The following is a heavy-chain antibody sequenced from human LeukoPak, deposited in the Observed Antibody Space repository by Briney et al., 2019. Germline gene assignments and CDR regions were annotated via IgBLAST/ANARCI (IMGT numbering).Heavy chain of an antibody. J-gene: IGHJ1*01. CDR3: ARGTIPDYYDILTGYYPPFCQH. V-gene: IGHV3-21*01. CDR1: GFSFSSYW. Sequence: PGGSLRLSCAASGFSFSSYWMNWVRQAPGKGLEWVSSISSSSSYIYYADSVKGRFTISRDNAKNSLYLQMNSLRAEDTAVYYCARGTIPDYYDILTGYYPPFCQHWGQGTLVTVSS. CDR2: ISSSSSYI. D-gene: IGHD3-9*01.